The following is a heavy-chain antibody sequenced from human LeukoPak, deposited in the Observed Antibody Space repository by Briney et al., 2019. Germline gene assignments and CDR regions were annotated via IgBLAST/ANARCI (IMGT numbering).Heavy chain of an antibody. CDR2: ISAYNGNT. J-gene: IGHJ4*02. CDR3: ARRTSYVWGSYRSYYFDY. Sequence: ASVKVSCKAFGYTFTSYGISWVRQAPGQGLEWMGWISAYNGNTNYAQKLQGRVTMTTDTSTSTAYMELRSLRSDDTAVYYCARRTSYVWGSYRSYYFDYWGQGTLVTVSS. V-gene: IGHV1-18*01. CDR1: GYTFTSYG. D-gene: IGHD3-16*02.